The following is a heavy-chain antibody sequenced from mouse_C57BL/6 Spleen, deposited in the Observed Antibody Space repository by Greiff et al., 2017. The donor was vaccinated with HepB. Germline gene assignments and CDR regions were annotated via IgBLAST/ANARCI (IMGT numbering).Heavy chain of an antibody. J-gene: IGHJ3*01. Sequence: QVQLKQPGAELVRPGSSVKLSCKASGYTFTSYWMDWVKQRPGQGLEWIGNIYPSDSETHYNQKFKDKATLTVDKSSSTAYMQLSSLTSEDSAVYYCARREGYAWFAYWGQGTLVTVSA. CDR1: GYTFTSYW. D-gene: IGHD3-1*01. V-gene: IGHV1-61*01. CDR3: ARREGYAWFAY. CDR2: IYPSDSET.